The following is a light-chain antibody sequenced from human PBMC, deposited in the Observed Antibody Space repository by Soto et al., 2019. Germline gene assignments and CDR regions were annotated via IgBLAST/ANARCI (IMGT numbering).Light chain of an antibody. J-gene: IGLJ1*01. Sequence: QPVLTQSPSASASLGASVKLTCTLSSGHSSYAIAWHQQQPEKGPRYLMKLNSDGSHSKGDGIPDRFSGSSSAAERYLTISCLQSQYEADYYCQTWGTGTLYVFGTGTKLTVL. CDR1: SGHSSYA. CDR3: QTWGTGTLYV. CDR2: LNSDGSH. V-gene: IGLV4-69*01.